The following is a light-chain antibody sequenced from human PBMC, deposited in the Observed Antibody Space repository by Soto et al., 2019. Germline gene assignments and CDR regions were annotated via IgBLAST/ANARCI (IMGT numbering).Light chain of an antibody. V-gene: IGKV3-20*01. CDR3: QQYGRSPRT. J-gene: IGKJ2*01. Sequence: EIVLTQSPGTLSLSPGERATLSCRASQSVSSSLLAWYQQKPGQAPRLLIYGASSRATGVPDRFRGSGSGTDFTLTISRLEPEDFAVYYCQQYGRSPRTFGQGTKLEIK. CDR1: QSVSSSL. CDR2: GAS.